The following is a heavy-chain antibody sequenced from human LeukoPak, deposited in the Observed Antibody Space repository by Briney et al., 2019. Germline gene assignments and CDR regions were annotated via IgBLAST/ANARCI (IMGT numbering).Heavy chain of an antibody. CDR1: GFTFSSYS. CDR2: ISSSSSTI. CDR3: ARDSSSGYYQGAFDI. V-gene: IGHV3-48*04. Sequence: PGGSLRLSCAASGFTFSSYSMNWVRQAPGKGLEWVSYISSSSSTIYYADSVKGRFTISRDNAKNPLYLQMNSLRAEDTAVYYCARDSSSGYYQGAFDIWGQGTMVTVSS. J-gene: IGHJ3*02. D-gene: IGHD3-22*01.